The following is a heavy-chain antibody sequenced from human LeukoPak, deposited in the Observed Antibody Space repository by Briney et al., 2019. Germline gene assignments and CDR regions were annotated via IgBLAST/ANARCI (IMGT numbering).Heavy chain of an antibody. CDR2: ISYNGGTI. Sequence: GGSLRLSCAVSGFTFEDYGMSWVRQGPGKGLEWVSGISYNGGTIAYADSVKGRFTISRDNAKSSLYLQMNSLRDEDTAVYYCARDPYSGSYGDYYYYYMDVWGKGTTVTISS. D-gene: IGHD1-26*01. CDR3: ARDPYSGSYGDYYYYYMDV. J-gene: IGHJ6*03. V-gene: IGHV3-20*04. CDR1: GFTFEDYG.